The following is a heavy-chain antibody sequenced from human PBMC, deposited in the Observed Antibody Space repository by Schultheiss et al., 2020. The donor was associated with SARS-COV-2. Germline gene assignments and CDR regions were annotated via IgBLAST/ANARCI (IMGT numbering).Heavy chain of an antibody. V-gene: IGHV4-34*01. CDR2: IYYSGST. J-gene: IGHJ6*02. CDR3: ARQAALRITMFGALVSGTGMDV. D-gene: IGHD3-3*01. CDR1: GGSFSGYY. Sequence: SETLSLTCAVYGGSFSGYYWSWIRQPPGKGLEWIGSIYYSGSTYYNPSLKSRVTRSVDTSKNQFSLKLSSVTAADTAVYYCARQAALRITMFGALVSGTGMDVWGQGTTVTVSS.